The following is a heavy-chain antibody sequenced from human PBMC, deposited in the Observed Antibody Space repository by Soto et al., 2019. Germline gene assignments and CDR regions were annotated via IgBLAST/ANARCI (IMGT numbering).Heavy chain of an antibody. CDR3: ARSSTTYNYQSSPYWPDKELDL. V-gene: IGHV1-69*06. CDR1: GDTFSSHA. CDR2: IIPIFDAR. J-gene: IGHJ5*02. D-gene: IGHD2-2*01. Sequence: QVQLVQSGAEVQKPGSSVKVSCKASGDTFSSHALSWVRQAPGQGLEWMGGIIPIFDARTYAQKFQGRVTISADKSRKTVYMELSSLTSEDTAVYYCARSSTTYNYQSSPYWPDKELDLWGQGTLITVSS.